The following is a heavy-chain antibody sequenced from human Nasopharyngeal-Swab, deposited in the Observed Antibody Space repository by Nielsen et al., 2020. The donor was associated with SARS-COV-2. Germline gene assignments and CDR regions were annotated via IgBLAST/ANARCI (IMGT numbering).Heavy chain of an antibody. Sequence: GESLKISCAASGFTFSTYAMTWVRQAPGKGLEWVSTIDAGGGNTWYADSVKGRFTISRDNSKNTLYLQMNSLRAEDTAVYYCARGGPYGDYEPFDYWGQGTLVTVSS. J-gene: IGHJ4*02. CDR1: GFTFSTYA. CDR3: ARGGPYGDYEPFDY. D-gene: IGHD4-17*01. CDR2: IDAGGGNT. V-gene: IGHV3-23*01.